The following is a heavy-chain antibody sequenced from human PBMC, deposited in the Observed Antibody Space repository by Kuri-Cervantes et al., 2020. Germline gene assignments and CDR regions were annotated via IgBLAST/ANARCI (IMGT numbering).Heavy chain of an antibody. CDR3: ARDKKSGSLIRTLGY. J-gene: IGHJ4*02. D-gene: IGHD1-26*01. CDR1: GYTFTSFG. Sequence: ASVRVSCKASGYTFTSFGICWARQAPGQGLEWMGWISGYSGNTNYAQKFQGRVTITADESTSTAYMELSSLRSEDTAVYYCARDKKSGSLIRTLGYWGQGTLVTVSS. V-gene: IGHV1-18*01. CDR2: ISGYSGNT.